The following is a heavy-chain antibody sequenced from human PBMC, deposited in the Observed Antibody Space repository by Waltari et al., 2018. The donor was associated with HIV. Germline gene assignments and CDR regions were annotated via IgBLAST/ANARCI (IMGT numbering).Heavy chain of an antibody. CDR2: INNRDGST. V-gene: IGHV1-46*01. CDR3: ARVEGYCTNGVCYIQGWFDP. CDR1: GYTFTSYY. D-gene: IGHD2-8*01. Sequence: QVQLVQSGAEVKKPGASVTVSCKASGYTFTSYYMPWIRQAPGQGLEWMGVINNRDGSTRYEQKFQVRVTMTRDTSTSTVNMEVSSLRSEDTAVYYCARVEGYCTNGVCYIQGWFDPWGQGTLVTVSS. J-gene: IGHJ5*02.